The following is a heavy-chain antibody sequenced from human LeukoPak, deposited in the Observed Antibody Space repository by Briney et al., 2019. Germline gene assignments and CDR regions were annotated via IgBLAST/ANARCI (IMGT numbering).Heavy chain of an antibody. CDR1: GFTFSGYS. D-gene: IGHD2-2*01. CDR3: ASQACSSTSCSAVDP. Sequence: GGSLRLSCAASGFTFSGYSMNWVRQAPGKGLEWVSSISSSSSYIYYADSVKGRFTISRDNAKNSLYLQMNSLRAEDTAVYYCASQACSSTSCSAVDPWGQGTLVTVSS. J-gene: IGHJ5*02. V-gene: IGHV3-21*01. CDR2: ISSSSSYI.